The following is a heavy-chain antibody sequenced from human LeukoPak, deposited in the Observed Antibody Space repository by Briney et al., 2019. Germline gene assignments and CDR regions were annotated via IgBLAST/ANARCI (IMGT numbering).Heavy chain of an antibody. Sequence: GGSLRLSCAASGFTFSSYWMHWGRQAPGKGLVWVSRINSDGSSTSYADSVKGRFTISRDNAKNTLYLQMNSLRAEDTAVYYCAREGYDFWSGYATTADYWGQGTLVTVSS. V-gene: IGHV3-74*01. CDR1: GFTFSSYW. J-gene: IGHJ4*02. CDR2: INSDGSST. CDR3: AREGYDFWSGYATTADY. D-gene: IGHD3-3*01.